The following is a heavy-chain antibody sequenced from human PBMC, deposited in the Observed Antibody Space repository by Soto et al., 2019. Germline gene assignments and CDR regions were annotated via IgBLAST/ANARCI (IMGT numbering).Heavy chain of an antibody. Sequence: EVQLVESGGGLVQPGGSLRLSCAASGFTFSTSWMHWVRQVPGKGLVWVSRISGDGSSTRYADSVTGRFTVSRDNARNTLYLQMNSLRVEDTAVYHCAREFCSGGVCSRAFYIWGQGTMVTVSS. CDR1: GFTFSTSW. V-gene: IGHV3-74*01. CDR3: AREFCSGGVCSRAFYI. CDR2: ISGDGSST. J-gene: IGHJ3*02. D-gene: IGHD2-15*01.